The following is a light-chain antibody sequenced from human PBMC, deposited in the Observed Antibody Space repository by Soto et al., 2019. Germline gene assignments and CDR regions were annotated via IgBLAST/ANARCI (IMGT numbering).Light chain of an antibody. Sequence: QSALTQPPSLSGAPGQRVTISCTGSSSNIGSTYDVQWYQQLPGTAPKLLIHGNTNRPSGVPDRFSGSKSGTSASLAITGLQADEEADYYCQSYDDSLSVHYVFGTGTKVTVL. CDR1: SSNIGSTYD. CDR2: GNT. V-gene: IGLV1-40*01. CDR3: QSYDDSLSVHYV. J-gene: IGLJ1*01.